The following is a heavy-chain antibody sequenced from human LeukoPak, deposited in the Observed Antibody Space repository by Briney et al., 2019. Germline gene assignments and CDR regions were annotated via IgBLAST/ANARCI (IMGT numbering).Heavy chain of an antibody. J-gene: IGHJ6*03. CDR1: GGSISSGSYY. V-gene: IGHV4-61*02. Sequence: PSETLSLTCTVSGGSISSGSYYWSWIRQPAGKGLEWIGRIYASGSNNYNPSLKSRVTISVDTSKNQFSLKLSSVTAADTAVYYCARLRGYSGYGRPSGQSAVSYYYYYMDVWGKGTTVTVSS. D-gene: IGHD5-12*01. CDR3: ARLRGYSGYGRPSGQSAVSYYYYYMDV. CDR2: IYASGSN.